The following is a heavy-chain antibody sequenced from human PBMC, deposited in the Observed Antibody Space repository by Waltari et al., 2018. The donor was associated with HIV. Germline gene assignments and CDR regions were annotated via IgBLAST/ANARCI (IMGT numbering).Heavy chain of an antibody. V-gene: IGHV2-5*01. D-gene: IGHD3-22*01. CDR1: GFSLSTSGVG. CDR3: AHLYYFYNNGYPWYFDY. J-gene: IGHJ4*02. CDR2: IYWNDDR. Sequence: QITLKESGPTLVKPTQTLTLTCTFSGFSLSTSGVGVGWIRQPPGKALEWLALIYWNDDRRYSPSLKTRLSITKDTSKNQVVLRITNNDRVDTATYFCAHLYYFYNNGYPWYFDYWGQGTLVTVSS.